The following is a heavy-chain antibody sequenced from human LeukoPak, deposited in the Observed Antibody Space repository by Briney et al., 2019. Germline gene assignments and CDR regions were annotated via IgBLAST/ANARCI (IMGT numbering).Heavy chain of an antibody. CDR2: ISSSSSYI. J-gene: IGHJ1*01. V-gene: IGHV3-21*01. Sequence: PGGSLRLSCAASGFTFSSYSMNWVRQAPGKGLEWVSSISSSSSYIYYADSVKGRFTISRDNAKTSLYLQMNSLRAEDTAVYYCARDRAYGGNSVMDFQHWGQGTLVTVSS. D-gene: IGHD4-23*01. CDR1: GFTFSSYS. CDR3: ARDRAYGGNSVMDFQH.